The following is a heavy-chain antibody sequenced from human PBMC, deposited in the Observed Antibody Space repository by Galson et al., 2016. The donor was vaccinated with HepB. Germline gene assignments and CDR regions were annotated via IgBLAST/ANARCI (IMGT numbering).Heavy chain of an antibody. CDR2: VRRKVNNYAT. CDR1: GFTISGSA. D-gene: IGHD3-22*01. Sequence: SLRLSCAASGFTISGSAMHWVRQASGKGLEWIGHVRRKVNNYATAYSTSVRGRFTISRDGSENTAYLEMNSLQIEDTAVYYCTRPRYYDSRGPLGYYFGLDPWGQGVLVIVSS. J-gene: IGHJ5*02. CDR3: TRPRYYDSRGPLGYYFGLDP. V-gene: IGHV3-73*01.